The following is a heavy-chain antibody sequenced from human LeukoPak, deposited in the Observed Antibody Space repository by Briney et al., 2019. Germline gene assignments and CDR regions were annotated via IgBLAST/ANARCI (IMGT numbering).Heavy chain of an antibody. Sequence: GASVKVSCKASRYTFPGYYMHWVRQAPGQGLEWMGWINPNSGGTNYAQKFQGRVTMTRDTSISTAYMELSRLTSDDTAVYYCARERGSGTHLTYMDVWGKGTTVTISS. CDR2: INPNSGGT. V-gene: IGHV1-2*02. D-gene: IGHD3-10*01. CDR3: ARERGSGTHLTYMDV. CDR1: RYTFPGYY. J-gene: IGHJ6*03.